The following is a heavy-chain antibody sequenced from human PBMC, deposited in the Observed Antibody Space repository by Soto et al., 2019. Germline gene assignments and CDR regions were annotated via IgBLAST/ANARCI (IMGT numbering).Heavy chain of an antibody. CDR3: ARDLSGYYYMDV. CDR2: IWYDGSNK. Sequence: QVQLVESGGGVVQPGRSLRLSCAASGFTFSSYGMHWVRQAPGKGLEWVAVIWYDGSNKYYADSVKGRFTISRDNSKNTLYLQMNSLRAEDTAVYYCARDLSGYYYMDVWGKGTTVTVSS. CDR1: GFTFSSYG. V-gene: IGHV3-33*01. D-gene: IGHD2-15*01. J-gene: IGHJ6*03.